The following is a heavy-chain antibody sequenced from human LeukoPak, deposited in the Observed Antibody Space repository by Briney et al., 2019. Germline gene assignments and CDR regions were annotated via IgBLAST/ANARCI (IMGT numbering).Heavy chain of an antibody. CDR1: GGSITYYY. CDR2: IQTSGST. CDR3: VRDVGTSDAFDI. Sequence: SETLSLTCSVSGGSITYYYWSWIRQPAGKGLEWIGRIQTSGSTKYNPSLKSRVTTSVDTSKNQFSLKLSSVTAADTAMYYCVRDVGTSDAFDIWGQGTRVIVSS. V-gene: IGHV4-4*07. D-gene: IGHD1-1*01. J-gene: IGHJ3*02.